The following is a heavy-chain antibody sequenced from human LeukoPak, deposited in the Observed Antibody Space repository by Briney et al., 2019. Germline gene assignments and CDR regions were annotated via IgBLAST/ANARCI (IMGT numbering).Heavy chain of an antibody. CDR2: IHKDGTPT. CDR1: GFTFSTYW. J-gene: IGHJ2*01. V-gene: IGHV3-74*01. D-gene: IGHD6-13*01. Sequence: GGSLRLSCVASGFTFSTYWMHWVRQAPGKGLVWLSRIHKDGTPTDYADSVRGRFTISRDNAKNTLDLQMNALRVEDTAVYYCVRDQEAAGNWFFDLWGRGTLVTVSS. CDR3: VRDQEAAGNWFFDL.